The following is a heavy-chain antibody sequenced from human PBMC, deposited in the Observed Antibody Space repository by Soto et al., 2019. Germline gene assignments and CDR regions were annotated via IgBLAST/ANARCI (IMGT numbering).Heavy chain of an antibody. D-gene: IGHD3-3*01. CDR3: AKDQLTIFGVVMPNYYYGMDV. J-gene: IGHJ6*02. CDR2: ISYDGSNK. V-gene: IGHV3-30*04. CDR1: GFTFDFYA. Sequence: GGSLRLSCAASGFTFDFYAMHWVRQAPGKGLEWVAVISYDGSNKYYADSVKGRFTISRDNSKNTLYLQMNSLRAEDTAVYYCAKDQLTIFGVVMPNYYYGMDVWGQGTTVTVSS.